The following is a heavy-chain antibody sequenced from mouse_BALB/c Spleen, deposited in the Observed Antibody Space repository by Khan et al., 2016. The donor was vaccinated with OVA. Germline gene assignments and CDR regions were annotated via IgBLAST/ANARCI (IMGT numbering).Heavy chain of an antibody. CDR3: ARLEDI. J-gene: IGHJ2*01. Sequence: VELVESGPGLVAPSQSLSITCTVSGFSLTSYGVHWVRQPPGKGMEWLGVIWAGGSTNNNSACMSRLSISKDNHTSQVFFKMNSLQTDDTAMYYCARLEDIWGQGTTLTVSS. CDR1: GFSLTSYG. V-gene: IGHV2-9*02. D-gene: IGHD1-3*01. CDR2: IWAGGST.